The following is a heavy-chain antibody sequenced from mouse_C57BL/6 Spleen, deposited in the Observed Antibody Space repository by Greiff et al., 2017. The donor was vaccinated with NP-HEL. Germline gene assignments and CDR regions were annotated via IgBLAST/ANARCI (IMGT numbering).Heavy chain of an antibody. CDR2: IYPSDSET. Sequence: VQLQQPGAELVRPGSSVKLSCKASGYTFTSYWMDWVKQRPGQGLEWIGNIYPSDSETHYNQKFKDKATLTVDKSSSTAYMQLSSLTSEDSAVYYCAREGTTVVEYYFDYWGQGTTLTVSS. CDR1: GYTFTSYW. V-gene: IGHV1-61*01. CDR3: AREGTTVVEYYFDY. J-gene: IGHJ2*01. D-gene: IGHD1-1*01.